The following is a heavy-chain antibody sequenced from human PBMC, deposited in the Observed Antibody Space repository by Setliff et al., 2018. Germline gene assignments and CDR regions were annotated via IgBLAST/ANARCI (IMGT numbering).Heavy chain of an antibody. CDR1: GGSISSGDYY. Sequence: LSLTCTVSGGSISSGDYYWSWIRQPPGKGLEWIGYIYYSGSTYYNPSLKSRVTISVDTSKNQFSLKLSSVTAADTAVYYCARGHHYYDSSGYYRYWGQGTLVTVSS. CDR2: IYYSGST. CDR3: ARGHHYYDSSGYYRY. V-gene: IGHV4-30-4*08. D-gene: IGHD3-22*01. J-gene: IGHJ4*02.